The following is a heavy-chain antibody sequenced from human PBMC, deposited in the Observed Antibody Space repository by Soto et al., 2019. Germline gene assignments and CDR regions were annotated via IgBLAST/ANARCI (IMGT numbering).Heavy chain of an antibody. V-gene: IGHV3-30-3*01. CDR3: AREGGVSGWYWGGDY. CDR1: GFTFSSFP. J-gene: IGHJ4*02. Sequence: GSLRLSCAASGFTFSSFPMHWVRQAPGKGLERVALISYDGSNKYYADSVKGRFTISRDNSKNTLYLQMNSLRAEDTALYYCAREGGVSGWYWGGDYWGQGTPVTVSS. D-gene: IGHD6-19*01. CDR2: ISYDGSNK.